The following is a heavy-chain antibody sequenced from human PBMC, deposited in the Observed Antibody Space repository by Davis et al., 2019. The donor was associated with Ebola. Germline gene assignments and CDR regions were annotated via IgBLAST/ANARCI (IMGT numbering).Heavy chain of an antibody. J-gene: IGHJ4*02. Sequence: PGGSLRLSCTASGFFFDDYALSWVRQAPGKGLEGIAGINWNGGSNGYADSVKGRFTISRDNAKNSLYLQMNSLRAEDTAVYYCARGGSAGSWFDYWGQGALVTVSS. CDR1: GFFFDDYA. V-gene: IGHV3-20*04. CDR2: INWNGGSN. CDR3: ARGGSAGSWFDY. D-gene: IGHD1-26*01.